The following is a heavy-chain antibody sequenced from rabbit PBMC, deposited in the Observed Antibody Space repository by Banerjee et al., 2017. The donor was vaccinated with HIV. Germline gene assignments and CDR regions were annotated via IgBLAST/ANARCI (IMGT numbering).Heavy chain of an antibody. J-gene: IGHJ6*01. V-gene: IGHV1S40*01. CDR2: IYISGGL. D-gene: IGHD4-1*01. CDR3: ARMISGWVSMDL. CDR1: GFSLNIYE. Sequence: QSLEESGGDLVKPGGTLTLTCTASGFSLNIYEMCWVRQAPGKGLEWIGCIYISGGLYYASWAEGRFTISKTSSTTVTLQMTSLTAADTATYFCARMISGWVSMDLWGQGTLVTVS.